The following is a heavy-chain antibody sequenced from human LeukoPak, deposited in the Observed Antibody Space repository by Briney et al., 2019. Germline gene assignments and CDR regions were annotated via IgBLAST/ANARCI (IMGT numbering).Heavy chain of an antibody. CDR1: GGSISSYY. J-gene: IGHJ6*03. Sequence: PSETLSLTCTVSGGSISSYYWSWIRQPAGKGLEWIGRIDTSGNTNYKPSLKSRVTMTVDTSKNQFSLKLNSVTAADTAVYYCARYPTGYYYYMDVWGKGTTVTVSS. V-gene: IGHV4-4*07. CDR2: IDTSGNT. D-gene: IGHD4-17*01. CDR3: ARYPTGYYYYMDV.